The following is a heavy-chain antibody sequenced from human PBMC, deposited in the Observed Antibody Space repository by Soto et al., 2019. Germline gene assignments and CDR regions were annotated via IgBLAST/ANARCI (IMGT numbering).Heavy chain of an antibody. CDR1: GDAISSADYY. Sequence: PSETVSLTGTVSGDAISSADYYWSWIRQSPGKGLEWIGHIFYSGTTYYNPSLKSRLTISVDTSKNHFSLRLTSVPAADTAVYYCARDLWVEPELYYYGMDVWGQGTTVTVSS. CDR3: ARDLWVEPELYYYGMDV. V-gene: IGHV4-30-4*01. CDR2: IFYSGTT. J-gene: IGHJ6*02. D-gene: IGHD1-1*01.